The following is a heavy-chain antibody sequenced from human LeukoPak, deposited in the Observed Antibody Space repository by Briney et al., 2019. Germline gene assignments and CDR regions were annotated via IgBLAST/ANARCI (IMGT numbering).Heavy chain of an antibody. CDR2: ISYSGST. J-gene: IGHJ4*02. V-gene: IGHV4-39*07. D-gene: IGHD2-2*01. CDR3: ASIGYCSSTSCPIDY. CDR1: GGSISTGAYY. Sequence: SETLSLTCTVSGGSISTGAYYWGWIRQPPGKGLEWIGSISYSGSTYYNPSLKSRVTISVDTPKNQFSLKLSSVTAADTAVYYCASIGYCSSTSCPIDYWGQGTLVTVSS.